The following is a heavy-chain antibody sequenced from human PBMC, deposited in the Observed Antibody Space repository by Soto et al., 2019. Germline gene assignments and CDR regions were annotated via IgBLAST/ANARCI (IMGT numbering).Heavy chain of an antibody. D-gene: IGHD2-2*01. CDR1: GFTFSSHV. Sequence: GGSLRLSCAASGFTFSSHVMSWVRQAPGKGLEWVSAISGSGGSTYYADSVKGRFTISRDNSKNTLYLQMNSLRAEDTAVYYCAKGDSAVVPAAMVSRYYCFMDVWGKGTTVTVSS. CDR3: AKGDSAVVPAAMVSRYYCFMDV. V-gene: IGHV3-23*01. CDR2: ISGSGGST. J-gene: IGHJ6*03.